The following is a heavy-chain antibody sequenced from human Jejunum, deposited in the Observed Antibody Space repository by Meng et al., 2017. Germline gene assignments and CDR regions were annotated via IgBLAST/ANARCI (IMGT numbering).Heavy chain of an antibody. CDR2: TYTGGST. CDR1: GFTVYSNY. CDR3: ARELTGLLDH. Sequence: GESLKISCAASGFTVYSNYMSWVRRAPGKGLEWVSLTYTGGSTYYADSVKGRFTISRDNSKNTLFLQMNSLRPEDTAVYYCARELTGLLDHWGQGTLVTVSS. D-gene: IGHD3-9*01. V-gene: IGHV3-66*02. J-gene: IGHJ4*02.